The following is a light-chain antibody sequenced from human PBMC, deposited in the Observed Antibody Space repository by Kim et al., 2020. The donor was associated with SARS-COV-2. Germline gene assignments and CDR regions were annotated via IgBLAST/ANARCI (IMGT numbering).Light chain of an antibody. CDR1: QSISNN. CDR2: DAS. J-gene: IGKJ4*01. CDR3: HSSGDGPPT. V-gene: IGKV3-11*01. Sequence: EIVLTHSPATLSLSPGEGVTLSCRASQSISNNLAWYQQKRGQAPRLLIYDASSRATGIPARFSGSGSGTDSTLTISSLDPEDFAVYYCHSSGDGPPTFGGGSKVDIK.